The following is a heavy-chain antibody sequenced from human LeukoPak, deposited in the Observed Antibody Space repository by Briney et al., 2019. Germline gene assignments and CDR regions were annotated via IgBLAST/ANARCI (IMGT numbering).Heavy chain of an antibody. J-gene: IGHJ4*02. V-gene: IGHV3-23*01. D-gene: IGHD2/OR15-2a*01. CDR3: ASGGEIWTDYFDY. CDR1: GFTFSSYA. CDR2: ISGSGGST. Sequence: GGPLRLSCAASGFTFSSYAMSWVREAPGKGLEWVSAISGSGGSTYYADSVKGRFTVSRDISKNTLYLQLNSLRAEDTALYYCASGGEIWTDYFDYWGQGTLVTVSS.